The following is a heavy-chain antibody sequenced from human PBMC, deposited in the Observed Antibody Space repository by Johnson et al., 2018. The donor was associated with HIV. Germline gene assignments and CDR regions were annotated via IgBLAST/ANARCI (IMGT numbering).Heavy chain of an antibody. V-gene: IGHV3-30-3*01. CDR3: CYGSGTYDGPAFDI. CDR2: ISYDGSTK. J-gene: IGHJ3*02. CDR1: GFTFSTYA. D-gene: IGHD3-10*01. Sequence: VQLVESVGGVVQPGRSLRLSCAASGFTFSTYAIHWVRQAPGKGLEWVAIISYDGSTKYYADSVKGRFTISRDNSKNSLYLQMNSLIPEDTAVYYCCYGSGTYDGPAFDIWGQGTMGTVSS.